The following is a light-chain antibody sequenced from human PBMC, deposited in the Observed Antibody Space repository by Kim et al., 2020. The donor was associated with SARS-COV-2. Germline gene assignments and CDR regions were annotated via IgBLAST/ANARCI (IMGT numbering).Light chain of an antibody. CDR2: WAS. CDR1: QSVLYSSNNKNY. V-gene: IGKV4-1*01. CDR3: QQYYSTPYT. Sequence: RATINCKSRQSVLYSSNNKNYIAWYQKKPGKPPKLLIYWASTREYGVTDRFSGSGSGTDFTLTISSLQAEDVAVYDCQQYYSTPYTVGQGTKLEI. J-gene: IGKJ2*01.